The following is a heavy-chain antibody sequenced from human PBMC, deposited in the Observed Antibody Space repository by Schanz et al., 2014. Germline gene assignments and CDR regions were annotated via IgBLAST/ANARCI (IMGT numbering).Heavy chain of an antibody. J-gene: IGHJ4*02. D-gene: IGHD5-12*01. Sequence: QAQLMESGGGVVQPGTSLILSCSVSGFSLNTYGLHWVRQAPGKGLEWVAFIWYDGSNKYYADSVEGRFTISRDNSRNTLYLQMNSLRTEDTAVYYCASPSGYSDYGTYFDFWGQGTLVTVSS. V-gene: IGHV3-33*01. CDR2: IWYDGSNK. CDR1: GFSLNTYG. CDR3: ASPSGYSDYGTYFDF.